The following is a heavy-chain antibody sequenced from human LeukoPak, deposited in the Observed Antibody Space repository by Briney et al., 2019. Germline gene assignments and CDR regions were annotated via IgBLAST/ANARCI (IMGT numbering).Heavy chain of an antibody. V-gene: IGHV4-34*01. CDR1: GGSFSGYY. CDR2: INHSGST. CDR3: ARAISGSYNSPFDY. Sequence: KPSETLSLTCAVYGGSFSGYYWSWIRQPPGKGLEWIGEINHSGSTNYNPSLKSRVTISVATSKSQFSLKLSSVTAADTAVYYCARAISGSYNSPFDYWGQGTLVTVSS. J-gene: IGHJ4*02. D-gene: IGHD1-26*01.